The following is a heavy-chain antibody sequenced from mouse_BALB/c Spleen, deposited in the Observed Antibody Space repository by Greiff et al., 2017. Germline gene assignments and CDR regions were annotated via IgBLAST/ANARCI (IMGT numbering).Heavy chain of an antibody. CDR3: ARSDGYRNYYAMDY. D-gene: IGHD2-3*01. CDR2: INPSSGYT. CDR1: GYTFTSYT. V-gene: IGHV1-4*01. J-gene: IGHJ4*01. Sequence: QVQLQQSGAELARPGASVKMSCKASGYTFTSYTMHWVKQRPGQGLEWIGYINPSSGYTNYNQKFKDKATLTADKSSSTAYMQLSSLTSEDSAVYYGARSDGYRNYYAMDYWGQGTSVTVSS.